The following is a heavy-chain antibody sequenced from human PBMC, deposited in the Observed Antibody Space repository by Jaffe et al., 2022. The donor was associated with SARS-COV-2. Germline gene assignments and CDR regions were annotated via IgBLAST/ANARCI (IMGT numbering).Heavy chain of an antibody. CDR1: GFPFSSYA. D-gene: IGHD2-21*02. V-gene: IGHV3-23*01. CDR2: ISGSGGTT. CDR3: AKDLTASPARAFDI. Sequence: EVQLLESGGGLVQPGGSLRLSCAASGFPFSSYAMNWVRQAPGKGLEWVSSISGSGGTTYHTDSLKGRFTISRDNSKSTLYLQMNSLRAEDTAVYYCAKDLTASPARAFDIWGQGTEVTVSS. J-gene: IGHJ3*02.